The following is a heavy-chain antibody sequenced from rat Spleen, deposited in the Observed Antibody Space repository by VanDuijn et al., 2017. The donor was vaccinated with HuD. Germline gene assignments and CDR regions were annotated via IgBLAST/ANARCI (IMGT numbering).Heavy chain of an antibody. D-gene: IGHD1-10*01. CDR2: INSEGTT. CDR1: FYSITSSYR. CDR3: GRDNNYKAY. J-gene: IGHJ2*01. Sequence: EVQLQKSGPGLVKPSQSLSLTCSVTFYSITSSYRWSRIRKFPGNKLEWMGYINSEGTTNYNPSLKSRISITRDTSKNQFFLQVNSVTTEDTATYYCGRDNNYKAYWGQGVMVTVSS. V-gene: IGHV3-3*01.